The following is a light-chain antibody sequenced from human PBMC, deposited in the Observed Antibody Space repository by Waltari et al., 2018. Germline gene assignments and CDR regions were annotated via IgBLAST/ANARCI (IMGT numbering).Light chain of an antibody. J-gene: IGLJ2*01. CDR1: SSDVGGYTY. Sequence: QSALTQPPSASGSPGQSVTISCPGTSSDVGGYTYVSWYQQHPGKAPKLNIYEVSTRPSGVPYRFAGSTSGSTASLTVSGLQAEDEANYYCRSYAGSNKWVFGGGTKLTVL. CDR3: RSYAGSNKWV. CDR2: EVS. V-gene: IGLV2-8*01.